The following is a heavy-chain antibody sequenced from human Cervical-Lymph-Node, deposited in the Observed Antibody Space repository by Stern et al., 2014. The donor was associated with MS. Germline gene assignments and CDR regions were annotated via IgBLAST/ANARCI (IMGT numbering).Heavy chain of an antibody. CDR1: GYTLTSYG. CDR2: ISAYNANT. V-gene: IGHV1-18*01. J-gene: IGHJ3*02. Sequence: QMQLVQSGAEVKKTGASVKVSCKASGYTLTSYGFSWVRQAPGQGLEWMGWISAYNANTNYAQNFQDRVTMTTNTSTSTAYMELRNLRSDDTAIYYCARFHYDKVFDIWGQGTLVTVSS. D-gene: IGHD3-22*01. CDR3: ARFHYDKVFDI.